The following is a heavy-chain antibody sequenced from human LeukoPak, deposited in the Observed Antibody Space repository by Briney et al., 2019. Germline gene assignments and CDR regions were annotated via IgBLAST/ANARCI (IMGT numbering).Heavy chain of an antibody. J-gene: IGHJ4*02. Sequence: GGSLRLSCAASGFTFSNFAMHWVRQAPGKGLEWVSGINWNGGTTTYADSVKGRFTISRDNAKNSLYLQMNSLRVEDTAFYYCARNSGANVYTYSFQYWGRGTLVTVSS. D-gene: IGHD1-26*01. V-gene: IGHV3-20*04. CDR2: INWNGGTT. CDR3: ARNSGANVYTYSFQY. CDR1: GFTFSNFA.